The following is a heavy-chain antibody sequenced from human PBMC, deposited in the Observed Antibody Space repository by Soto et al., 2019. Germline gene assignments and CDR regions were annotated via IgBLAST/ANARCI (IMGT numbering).Heavy chain of an antibody. Sequence: PGESLKISCKGSGYTFTSYWIGWVRQMPGKGLEWMGIIYPRDSETRYGPSFQGHVTISVDKSISTAYLQWSSLKASDTAIYYCARRWPDMDVWGQGTTVTVSS. D-gene: IGHD2-15*01. CDR1: GYTFTSYW. CDR2: IYPRDSET. J-gene: IGHJ6*02. CDR3: ARRWPDMDV. V-gene: IGHV5-51*01.